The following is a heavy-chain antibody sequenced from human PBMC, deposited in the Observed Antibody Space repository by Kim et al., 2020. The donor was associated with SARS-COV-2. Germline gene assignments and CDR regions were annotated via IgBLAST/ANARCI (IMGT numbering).Heavy chain of an antibody. CDR1: GGSISSSNW. CDR3: ARGNSGSQGYYFDY. CDR2: IYHSGST. J-gene: IGHJ4*02. D-gene: IGHD1-26*01. V-gene: IGHV4-4*02. Sequence: SETLSLTCAVSGGSISSSNWWSWVRQPPGKGLEWIGEIYHSGSTNYNPSLKSRVTISVDKSKNQFSLKLSSVTAADTAVYYCARGNSGSQGYYFDYWGQGTLVTVSS.